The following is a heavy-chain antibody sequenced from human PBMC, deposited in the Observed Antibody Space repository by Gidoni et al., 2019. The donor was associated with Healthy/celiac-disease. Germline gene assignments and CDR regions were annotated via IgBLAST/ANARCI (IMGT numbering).Heavy chain of an antibody. CDR1: GGSISSGSYY. D-gene: IGHD2-2*01. J-gene: IGHJ5*02. Sequence: QVQLQESGPGLVKPSQTLSLTCTVSGGSISSGSYYWSWIRQPAGKGLEWIGRIYTSGSTNYNPSLKSRVTISVDTSKNQFSLKLSSVTAAETAVYYCARDRNSVPAATNWFDPWGQGTLVTVSS. CDR2: IYTSGST. V-gene: IGHV4-61*02. CDR3: ARDRNSVPAATNWFDP.